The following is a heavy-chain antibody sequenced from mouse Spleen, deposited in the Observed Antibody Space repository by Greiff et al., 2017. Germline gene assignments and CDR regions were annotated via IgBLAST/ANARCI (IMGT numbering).Heavy chain of an antibody. V-gene: IGHV2-2*01. CDR3: ARKGDYDYDEEAWFAY. D-gene: IGHD2-4*01. CDR1: GFSLTTYG. Sequence: VQLKESGPGLLQPSQSLSITCTVSGFSLTTYGVHWVRQSPGKGLEWLGVIWSGGSTDYNATFISRLSISKDNSKSQVFFEMNSLQADDTAIYYCARKGDYDYDEEAWFAYWGQGTLVTVSA. CDR2: IWSGGST. J-gene: IGHJ3*01.